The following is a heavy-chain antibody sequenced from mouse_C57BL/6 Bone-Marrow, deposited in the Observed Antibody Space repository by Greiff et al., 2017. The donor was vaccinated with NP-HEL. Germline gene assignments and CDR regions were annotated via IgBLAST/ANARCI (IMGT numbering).Heavy chain of an antibody. CDR2: IYPGNSDT. CDR3: TSFLFFDV. Sequence: VQLQQSGTVLARPGASVKMSCKTSGYTFTSYWMHWVKQRPGQGLEWIGAIYPGNSDTSYNQKFKGKAKLTAVTSASTAYMELSSLTNEDSAVYYCTSFLFFDVWGTGTTVTVSS. V-gene: IGHV1-5*01. CDR1: GYTFTSYW. J-gene: IGHJ1*03. D-gene: IGHD1-1*01.